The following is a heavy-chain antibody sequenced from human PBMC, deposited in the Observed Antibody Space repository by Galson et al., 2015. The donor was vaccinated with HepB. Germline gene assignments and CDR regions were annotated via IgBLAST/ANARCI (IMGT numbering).Heavy chain of an antibody. J-gene: IGHJ3*02. CDR1: GFTFSSYA. V-gene: IGHV3-30-3*01. CDR2: ISYDGSNK. D-gene: IGHD2-15*01. Sequence: SLRLSCAASGFTFSSYAMPWVRQAPGKGLEWVAVISYDGSNKYYADSVKGRFTISRDNSKNTLYLQMNSPRAEDTAVYYCARESGVVVAATPAFDIWGQGTMVTVSS. CDR3: ARESGVVVAATPAFDI.